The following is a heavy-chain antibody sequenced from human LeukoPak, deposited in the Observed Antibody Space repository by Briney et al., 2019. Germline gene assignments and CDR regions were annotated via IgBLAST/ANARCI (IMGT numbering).Heavy chain of an antibody. J-gene: IGHJ4*02. Sequence: GASVKVSCKVSGYSLTDLSTHWVRQAPGKGLEWMGWINTNTGNPTYAQGFTGRFVFSLDTSVSTAYLQISSLKAEDTAVYYCARASGSDYWGQGTLVTVSP. CDR3: ARASGSDY. V-gene: IGHV7-4-1*02. CDR2: INTNTGNP. CDR1: GYSLTDLS. D-gene: IGHD3-3*01.